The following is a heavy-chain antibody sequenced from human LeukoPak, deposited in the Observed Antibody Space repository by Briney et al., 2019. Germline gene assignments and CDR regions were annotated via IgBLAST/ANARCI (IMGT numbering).Heavy chain of an antibody. V-gene: IGHV1-2*04. D-gene: IGHD6-19*01. CDR3: TRVPSSGWYGVYFDY. J-gene: IGHJ4*02. CDR1: GYIFTGYY. Sequence: ASVKVSCKASGYIFTGYYMHWVRQAPGQGLEWMGWINPNSGGTNYAQKFQGWVTMTRDTSISTAYMELSRLRSDDTAVYYCTRVPSSGWYGVYFDYWGLGTLVTVSS. CDR2: INPNSGGT.